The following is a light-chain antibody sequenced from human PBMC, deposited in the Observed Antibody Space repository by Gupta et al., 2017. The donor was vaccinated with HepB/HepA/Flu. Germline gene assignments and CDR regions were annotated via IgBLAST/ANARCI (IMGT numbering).Light chain of an antibody. CDR2: NDN. Sequence: VLTQPPSASGTPGQRAPISCSGSSSNIGNDNAYWYQQLPGTAPKLLIYNDNQRPSGVPDRFSGSKSGTTASLAISGLRSEDEADYYCVGWDDSLSGYVFGAGTKVTVL. V-gene: IGLV1-47*02. J-gene: IGLJ1*01. CDR1: SSNIGNDN. CDR3: VGWDDSLSGYV.